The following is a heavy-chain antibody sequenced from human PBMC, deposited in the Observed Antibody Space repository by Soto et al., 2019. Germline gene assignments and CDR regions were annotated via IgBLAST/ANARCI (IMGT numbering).Heavy chain of an antibody. D-gene: IGHD3-22*01. J-gene: IGHJ5*02. CDR2: ISAYNGNT. Sequence: ASVKVSCKASGYTFTSYGINWVRQAPGQGLEWMGWISAYNGNTIYAQKLQGRVTMTTDTSTSTAYMELTSLRSDDTAVYYCARDYYDSSGSAWFAPWGQGTLVTVSS. CDR1: GYTFTSYG. V-gene: IGHV1-18*01. CDR3: ARDYYDSSGSAWFAP.